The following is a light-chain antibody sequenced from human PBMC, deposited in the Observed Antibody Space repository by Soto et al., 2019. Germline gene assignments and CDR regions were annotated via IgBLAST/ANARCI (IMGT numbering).Light chain of an antibody. CDR2: DAS. V-gene: IGKV1-33*01. CDR3: QQFDDVPYS. Sequence: DIQMTQSPSSLSASVGERVTITCQASQDITNFLNWYQQKPGKAPKLLIYDASSLQTGVPSRFSGSGSGTDFSFTISSLQPEDIATYYCQQFDDVPYSFGQGTKVAIK. J-gene: IGKJ2*03. CDR1: QDITNF.